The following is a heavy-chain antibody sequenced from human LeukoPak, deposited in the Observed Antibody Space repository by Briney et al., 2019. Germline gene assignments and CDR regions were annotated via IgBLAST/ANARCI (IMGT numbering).Heavy chain of an antibody. D-gene: IGHD6-6*01. CDR3: ARYGQLGD. Sequence: PGGSLRLSCVTSGCTFSSYWMSWVRQAPGKGLEWVALIKQDGSEKYYVDSVKGRFTMSRDNAESSLYLQMNSLRVEDTAMYYCARYGQLGDWGRGTLVTVSS. V-gene: IGHV3-7*03. J-gene: IGHJ4*02. CDR1: GCTFSSYW. CDR2: IKQDGSEK.